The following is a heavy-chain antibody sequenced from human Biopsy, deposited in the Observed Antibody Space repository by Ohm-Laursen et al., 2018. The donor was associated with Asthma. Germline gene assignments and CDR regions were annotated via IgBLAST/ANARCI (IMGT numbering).Heavy chain of an antibody. CDR2: ISFDGSNE. Sequence: SLRLSCTASGFTFSIYDIHWVRQAPGKGLEWVAVISFDGSNEDYADSVKVRFTISRDNSKNTLFLEMNSLRPEDTAVYYCAKELFPGWELRRGPDSWGQGTLVTVSS. D-gene: IGHD1-26*01. CDR3: AKELFPGWELRRGPDS. J-gene: IGHJ4*02. CDR1: GFTFSIYD. V-gene: IGHV3-30*18.